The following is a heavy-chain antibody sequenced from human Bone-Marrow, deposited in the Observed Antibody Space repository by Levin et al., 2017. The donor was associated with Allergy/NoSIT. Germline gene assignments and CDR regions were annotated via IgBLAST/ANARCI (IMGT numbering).Heavy chain of an antibody. Sequence: GGSLRLSCAASGFTFSSYAMHWVRQAPGKGLEWVAVISYDGSNKYYADSVKGRFTISRDNSKNTLYLQMNSLRAEDTAVYYCARDPSNSYSSGWYGGLAHNWFDPWGQGTLVTVSS. J-gene: IGHJ5*02. V-gene: IGHV3-30-3*01. CDR3: ARDPSNSYSSGWYGGLAHNWFDP. CDR2: ISYDGSNK. CDR1: GFTFSSYA. D-gene: IGHD6-19*01.